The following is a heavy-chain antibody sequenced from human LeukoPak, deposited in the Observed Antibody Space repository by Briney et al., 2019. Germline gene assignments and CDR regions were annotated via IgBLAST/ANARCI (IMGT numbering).Heavy chain of an antibody. CDR2: INWNGGST. J-gene: IGHJ4*02. CDR3: ARGYYYDSSGHYPIDY. Sequence: PGGSLRLSCAASGFTFDDYGMSWVRQAPGKGLEWVSGINWNGGSTGYADSVKGRFTISRDNAKNSLYLQMNSPRAEDTALYNCARGYYYDSSGHYPIDYWGQGTLVTVSS. D-gene: IGHD3-22*01. V-gene: IGHV3-20*01. CDR1: GFTFDDYG.